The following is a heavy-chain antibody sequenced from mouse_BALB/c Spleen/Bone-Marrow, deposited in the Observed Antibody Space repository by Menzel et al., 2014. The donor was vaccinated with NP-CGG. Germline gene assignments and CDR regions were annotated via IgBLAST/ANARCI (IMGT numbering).Heavy chain of an antibody. CDR2: IWAGGST. CDR3: ARERPNYFDN. Sequence: VQLQQSGPGLVAPSQSLSITCTVSGFSLTSYGVHWVRQPPGKGLEWLGVIWAGGSTDYNSALMSRLSISKDNSKSQVFLKMNSRQTDDTAMYYCARERPNYFDNWGQGTVLTVSS. J-gene: IGHJ2*01. V-gene: IGHV2-9*02. CDR1: GFSLTSYG.